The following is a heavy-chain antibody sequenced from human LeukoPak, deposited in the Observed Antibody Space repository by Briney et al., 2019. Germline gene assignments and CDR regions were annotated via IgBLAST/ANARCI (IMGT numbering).Heavy chain of an antibody. D-gene: IGHD2-21*02. CDR1: GFTFSNAW. V-gene: IGHV3-15*01. J-gene: IGHJ4*02. CDR2: IKSKTDGGTT. Sequence: NPGGSLRLSCAASGFTFSNAWMSWVRQAPGKGLEWVGRIKSKTDGGTTDYAAPVKGRFTISRDDSKNTLYLQMNSLKTEDTAVYYCTTDIVVVTAEGERDYWGQGTLVTVSS. CDR3: TTDIVVVTAEGERDY.